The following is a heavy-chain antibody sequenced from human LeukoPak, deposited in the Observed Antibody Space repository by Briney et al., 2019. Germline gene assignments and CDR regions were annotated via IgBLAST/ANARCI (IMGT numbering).Heavy chain of an antibody. CDR3: ARDRAGIAALPYYFDY. V-gene: IGHV1-69*06. CDR2: IIPIFGTA. D-gene: IGHD6-6*01. CDR1: GGTFSSYA. Sequence: SVKVSCKASGGTFSSYAISWVRQAPGQGLEWMGGIIPIFGTANYAQKFQGRVTITADKSTSTAYMELSSLRSEDTAVYYCARDRAGIAALPYYFDYWGQGTLVTVSS. J-gene: IGHJ4*02.